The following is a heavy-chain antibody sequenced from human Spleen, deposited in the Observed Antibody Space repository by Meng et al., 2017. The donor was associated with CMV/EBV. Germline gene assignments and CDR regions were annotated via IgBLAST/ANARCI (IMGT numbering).Heavy chain of an antibody. J-gene: IGHJ4*02. CDR1: GFPFSTSG. D-gene: IGHD2-15*01. CDR2: ISHDGSNK. CDR3: AKGSDYCSSGACYSDY. Sequence: SGFPFSTSGLHWVRQAPGKGLEWVAVISHDGSNKYSGDSVRGRFTISRDNSRNTLYLQMYSLRPEDTAVYYCAKGSDYCSSGACYSDYWGQGTLVTVSS. V-gene: IGHV3-30*18.